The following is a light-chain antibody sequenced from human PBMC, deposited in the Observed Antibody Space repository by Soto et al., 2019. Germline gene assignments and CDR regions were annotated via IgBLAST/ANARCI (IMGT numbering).Light chain of an antibody. CDR2: DVS. V-gene: IGLV2-14*01. Sequence: QSALTQPSSVFGSPGQSITISCTGTSSDVGGYNYVSWYQQHPGKAPKLMIYDVSNRPSGVSNRFSGSKSGNTASLTISGLQAEDEADYYCSSYTSSSTPLYVFGTGTKVTVL. J-gene: IGLJ1*01. CDR3: SSYTSSSTPLYV. CDR1: SSDVGGYNY.